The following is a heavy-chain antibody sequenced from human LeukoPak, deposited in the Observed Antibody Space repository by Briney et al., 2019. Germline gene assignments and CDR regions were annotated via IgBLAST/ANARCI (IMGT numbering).Heavy chain of an antibody. J-gene: IGHJ4*02. CDR1: GYTFTGYY. V-gene: IGHV1-18*04. Sequence: ASVKVSCKASGYTFTGYYMHWVRQAPGQGLEWMGWISTQSGNTNYAQKVQGRLTLTTDRSTNTAYMELRSLRSDDTAVYYCARGAYGDKWGQGTMVTVSP. CDR2: ISTQSGNT. D-gene: IGHD4-17*01. CDR3: ARGAYGDK.